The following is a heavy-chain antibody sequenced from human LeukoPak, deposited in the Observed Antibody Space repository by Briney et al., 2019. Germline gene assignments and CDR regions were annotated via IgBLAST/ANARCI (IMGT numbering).Heavy chain of an antibody. CDR2: IYHSGST. J-gene: IGHJ5*02. CDR3: ARGSSLLWFGEGDWFDP. CDR1: GYSISSGYY. Sequence: PSETLSLTCAVSGYSISSGYYWGWIRQPPGKGLEWIGSIYHSGSTYYNPSPKSRVTISVDTSKNQFSLKLSSVTAADTAVYYCARGSSLLWFGEGDWFDPWGQGTLVTVSS. D-gene: IGHD3-10*01. V-gene: IGHV4-38-2*01.